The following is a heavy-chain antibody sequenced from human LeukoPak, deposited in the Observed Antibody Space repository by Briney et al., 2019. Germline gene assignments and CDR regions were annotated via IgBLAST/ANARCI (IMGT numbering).Heavy chain of an antibody. J-gene: IGHJ4*02. V-gene: IGHV3-23*01. CDR1: GFTFSNNF. CDR2: ISDSGSAT. Sequence: GGSLRLSCAASGFTFSNNFMSWVRQAPGKGLEWVSSISDSGSATYYIDSVRGRFTISRDNSKNTLYLQMNSLRAEDTAVYYCARPERGYSYGKAPFDCDYWGQGTLVTVSS. CDR3: ARPERGYSYGKAPFDCDY. D-gene: IGHD5-18*01.